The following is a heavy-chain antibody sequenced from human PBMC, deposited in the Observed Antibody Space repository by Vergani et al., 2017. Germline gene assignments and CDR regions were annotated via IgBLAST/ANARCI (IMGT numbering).Heavy chain of an antibody. CDR2: IIPIFGTA. J-gene: IGHJ4*02. D-gene: IGHD3-22*01. V-gene: IGHV1-69*18. CDR1: GGTFSSYA. Sequence: QVQLVQSGAEVKKPGSSVKVSCKASGGTFSSYAISWVRQAPGQGLEWMGRIIPIFGTANYAQKFQGRVTSTADESTSTAYTELSSLRSEDTAVYYCARRGTYYDSSGYLGYYFDYWGQGTLVTVSS. CDR3: ARRGTYYDSSGYLGYYFDY.